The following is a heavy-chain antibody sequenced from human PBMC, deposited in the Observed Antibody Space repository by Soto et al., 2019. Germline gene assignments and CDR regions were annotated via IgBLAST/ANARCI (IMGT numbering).Heavy chain of an antibody. J-gene: IGHJ2*01. CDR2: IFSNDEK. Sequence: QVTLKESGPVLVKPTETLTLTCTVSGFSLSNARMGVSWIRQPPGKALEWLAQIFSNDEKSYSTSLKSMLTISKVNSQIQVVLTMSNMEPEFTATYCCVRSDEFYDFWCGYYWYFDLWGRGTLVTVSS. CDR3: VRSDEFYDFWCGYYWYFDL. CDR1: GFSLSNARMG. V-gene: IGHV2-26*01. D-gene: IGHD3-3*01.